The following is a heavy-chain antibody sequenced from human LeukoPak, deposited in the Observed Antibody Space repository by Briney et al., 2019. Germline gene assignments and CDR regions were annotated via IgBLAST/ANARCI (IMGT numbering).Heavy chain of an antibody. CDR2: ICYSGST. V-gene: IGHV4-59*01. Sequence: SETLSLTCTVSGGSISSYYWSWIRQPPGKGLEWIGYICYSGSTNYNPSLKSRVTISVDTSKNQFSLKLSSVTAADTAVYYCARASRDYDSSGLWYLDYWGQGTLVTVSS. J-gene: IGHJ4*02. CDR1: GGSISSYY. CDR3: ARASRDYDSSGLWYLDY. D-gene: IGHD3-22*01.